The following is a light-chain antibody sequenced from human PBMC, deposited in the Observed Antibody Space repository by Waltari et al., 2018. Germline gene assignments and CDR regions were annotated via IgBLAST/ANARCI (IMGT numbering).Light chain of an antibody. Sequence: QSALTQPASVSGSPGQSITISCTATSSDIISDNHVYRYQQHPGKTPKVMIYDVNNRPSGVSDRFSGSRSGNTASLTVSGLQAEDEADYYCSSYTSISTWVFGGGTKLTVV. V-gene: IGLV2-14*03. CDR2: DVN. J-gene: IGLJ3*02. CDR3: SSYTSISTWV. CDR1: SSDIISDNH.